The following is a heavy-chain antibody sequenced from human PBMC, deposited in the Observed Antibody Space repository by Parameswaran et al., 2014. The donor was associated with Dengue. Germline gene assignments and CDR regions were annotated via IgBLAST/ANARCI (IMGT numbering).Heavy chain of an antibody. J-gene: IGHJ6*02. D-gene: IGHD1-14*01. Sequence: WIRQPPGKGLDWVAVIWYDGSDKYYADSVKGRFTISRDNSKNTLYLQMNSLRAEDTAVYYCARDTGFGGNYYGMDVWGQGTTVTVSS. CDR3: ARDTGFGGNYYGMDV. CDR2: IWYDGSDK. V-gene: IGHV3-33*01.